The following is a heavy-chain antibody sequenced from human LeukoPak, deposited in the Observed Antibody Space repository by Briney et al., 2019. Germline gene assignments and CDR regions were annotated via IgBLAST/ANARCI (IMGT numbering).Heavy chain of an antibody. CDR3: ARVSGISVAAYFDY. J-gene: IGHJ4*02. CDR2: ISSSGSTI. CDR1: GFTVSSYE. D-gene: IGHD6-19*01. Sequence: GGSLRLSCAASGFTVSSYEMNWVRQAPGKGLEWVSYISSSGSTIYYADSVKGRFTISRDNAKNSLYLQMNSLRAEDTALYYCARVSGISVAAYFDYWGQGTLVTVSS. V-gene: IGHV3-48*03.